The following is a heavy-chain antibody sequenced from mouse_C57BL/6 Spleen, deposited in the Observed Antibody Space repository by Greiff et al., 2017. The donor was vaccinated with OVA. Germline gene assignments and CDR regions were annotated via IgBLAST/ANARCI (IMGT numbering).Heavy chain of an antibody. Sequence: QVQLQQPGAELVMPGASVKLSCKASGYTFTSYWMHWVKQRPGQGLEWIGEIDPSDSYTNYNQKFKGKSTLTVDKSSSTAYMQLSSLTSEDSAVYYCARGGYYSNSYYFDYWGQGTTLTVSS. CDR1: GYTFTSYW. V-gene: IGHV1-69*01. CDR3: ARGGYYSNSYYFDY. CDR2: IDPSDSYT. D-gene: IGHD2-5*01. J-gene: IGHJ2*01.